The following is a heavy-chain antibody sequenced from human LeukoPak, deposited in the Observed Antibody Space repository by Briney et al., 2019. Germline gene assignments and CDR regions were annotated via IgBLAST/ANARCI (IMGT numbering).Heavy chain of an antibody. D-gene: IGHD5-18*01. CDR3: ARDPGYGYSGAFDV. J-gene: IGHJ3*01. Sequence: GGPLRLSCVGSGFTLRSYDMNWVRQAPRKGLEWVSCSVGSGNVYYADSVRGRFTLSRDKAKNALSTQMNSLRAEDTAVYYCARDPGYGYSGAFDVWGQGTMVTLSS. V-gene: IGHV3-48*01. CDR1: GFTLRSYD. CDR2: SVGSGNV.